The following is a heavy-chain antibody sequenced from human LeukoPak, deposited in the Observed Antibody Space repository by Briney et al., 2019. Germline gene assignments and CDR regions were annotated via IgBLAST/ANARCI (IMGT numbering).Heavy chain of an antibody. CDR3: AKDATKYSSGWYDYFDY. CDR2: VAHDEKTI. V-gene: IGHV3-30*04. Sequence: GRSLRLSCVASGFTLTGHSMHWVRQAPGKGLEWVAVVAHDEKTIFYADSLKGRFTISRDNSKNTLYLQMNSLRAEDTAVYYCAKDATKYSSGWYDYFDYWGQGTLVTVSS. CDR1: GFTLTGHS. D-gene: IGHD6-19*01. J-gene: IGHJ4*02.